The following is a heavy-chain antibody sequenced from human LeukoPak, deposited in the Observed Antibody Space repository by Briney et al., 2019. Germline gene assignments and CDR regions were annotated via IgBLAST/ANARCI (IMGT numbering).Heavy chain of an antibody. CDR3: AGRGQRYFRD. CDR1: ADSITSGY. V-gene: IGHV4-59*08. Sequence: SETLSLTCNITADSITSGYWSWIRQSPGQGLEWIGYIYGIENTDYNPSLKSRVTLSLDTSKNQLSLKLTAVSAADTAVYYCAGRGQRYFRDWGQGTLVTVSS. J-gene: IGHJ1*01. CDR2: IYGIENT.